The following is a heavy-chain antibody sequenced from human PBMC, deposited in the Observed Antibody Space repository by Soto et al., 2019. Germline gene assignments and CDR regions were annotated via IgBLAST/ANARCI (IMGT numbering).Heavy chain of an antibody. V-gene: IGHV3-66*01. D-gene: IGHD3-22*01. Sequence: PGGSLRLSCAASGFTVSSNYMSWVRQAPGKGLERVSVIYSGGSTYYADSVKGRFTISRDNSKNTLYLQMNSLRAEDTGVFYCARNYSDSGGGFDYWGQGTLVTVSS. CDR3: ARNYSDSGGGFDY. J-gene: IGHJ4*02. CDR1: GFTVSSNY. CDR2: IYSGGST.